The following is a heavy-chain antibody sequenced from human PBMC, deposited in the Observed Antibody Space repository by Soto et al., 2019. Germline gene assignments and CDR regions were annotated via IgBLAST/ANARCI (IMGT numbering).Heavy chain of an antibody. CDR3: AKDTYFEGHYYGMDV. V-gene: IGHV3-30*18. J-gene: IGHJ6*02. CDR1: GFTFSSYG. D-gene: IGHD1-26*01. CDR2: ISYDGSNK. Sequence: QVQLVESGGGVVQPGRSLRLSCAASGFTFSSYGMHWVRQAPGKGLEWVAVISYDGSNKYYADSVKGRFTISRDNSKNTLYLQMNSLRAEDTAVYYCAKDTYFEGHYYGMDVWGQGTTVTVSS.